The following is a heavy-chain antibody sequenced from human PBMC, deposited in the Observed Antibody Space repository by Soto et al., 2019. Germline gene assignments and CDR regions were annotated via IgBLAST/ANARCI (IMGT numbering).Heavy chain of an antibody. CDR1: GCTLGRYW. Sequence: GGSRRLSCAASGCTLGRYWMRWVRQAPGKGLGWVANINQDGSEKYYVDSVRGRFTISKDNAKNSLYLQMNSLRAEDTAVYYCASHRLTTVNFAFDYWGQGALVTVSS. J-gene: IGHJ4*02. CDR2: INQDGSEK. D-gene: IGHD4-17*01. V-gene: IGHV3-7*05. CDR3: ASHRLTTVNFAFDY.